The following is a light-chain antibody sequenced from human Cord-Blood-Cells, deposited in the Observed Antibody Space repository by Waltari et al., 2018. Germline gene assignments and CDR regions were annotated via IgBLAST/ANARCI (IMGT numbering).Light chain of an antibody. J-gene: IGKJ2*03. CDR2: GAS. Sequence: DIGLTQSPGTLSLSPGERATLSCRASQSVSSSYLAWYQQKPGQAPSRLIYGASSRAPGIPERFSGSGSGTDFTLTISIVGPEDCAVYHCQQYGSSPPYSFGQRTKLEIK. CDR1: QSVSSSY. V-gene: IGKV3-20*01. CDR3: QQYGSSPPYS.